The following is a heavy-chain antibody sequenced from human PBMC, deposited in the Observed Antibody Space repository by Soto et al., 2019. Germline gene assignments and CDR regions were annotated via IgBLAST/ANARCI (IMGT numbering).Heavy chain of an antibody. Sequence: AETLCLTCTVSVGSISIYYWSWIRQPPGKGLEWIGYIYYSGSTNYNPSLKSRVTISIDTSKNQFSLKLSSVTAADTAVYYCARYYCSSNTCYYFDYWGQGTLVTVSS. CDR3: ARYYCSSNTCYYFDY. D-gene: IGHD2-2*01. CDR2: IYYSGST. V-gene: IGHV4-59*01. CDR1: VGSISIYY. J-gene: IGHJ4*02.